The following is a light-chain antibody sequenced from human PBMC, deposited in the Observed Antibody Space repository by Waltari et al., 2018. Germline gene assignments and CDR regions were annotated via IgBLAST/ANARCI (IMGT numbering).Light chain of an antibody. J-gene: IGKJ1*01. Sequence: DIEMTQTPSALSASVGDRVTITCRARQNIYGDLNWYQQKPGKAPELLIYYSSSLQSGVPSRFRGSGFGTEFTLTITNLQLEDFATYYCQQRAFGQGTKVEIK. CDR3: QQRA. CDR1: QNIYGD. CDR2: YSS. V-gene: IGKV1-39*01.